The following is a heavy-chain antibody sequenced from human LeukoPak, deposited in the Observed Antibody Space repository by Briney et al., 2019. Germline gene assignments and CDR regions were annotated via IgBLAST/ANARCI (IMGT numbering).Heavy chain of an antibody. Sequence: GGSLRLSCAVSGFIVSSTYMTWVRQAPGKGLEWVSVIHNDGSTYHADSVKGRFTISRDNSKNTLYLQMNSLRVEDTAAYYCATLARDYWGQGTLVTVSS. V-gene: IGHV3-53*01. CDR1: GFIVSSTY. CDR2: IHNDGST. J-gene: IGHJ4*02. CDR3: ATLARDY. D-gene: IGHD3-3*02.